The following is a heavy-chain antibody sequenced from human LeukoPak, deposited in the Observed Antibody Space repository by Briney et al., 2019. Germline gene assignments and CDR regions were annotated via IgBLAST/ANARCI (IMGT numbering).Heavy chain of an antibody. CDR2: IYTSGST. V-gene: IGHV4-61*02. CDR3: ARGRVSSSTWYSTYYYYFYMDV. Sequence: KPSQTLSLTCTVSGASISSGSYYWSWIRQPAGKGLEWIGRIYTSGSTNYNPSLKSRITISLDTSKNHFSLNLSSVTAADTAVYFCARGRVSSSTWYSTYYYYFYMDVWGKGTTVTVSS. D-gene: IGHD1-1*01. J-gene: IGHJ6*03. CDR1: GASISSGSYY.